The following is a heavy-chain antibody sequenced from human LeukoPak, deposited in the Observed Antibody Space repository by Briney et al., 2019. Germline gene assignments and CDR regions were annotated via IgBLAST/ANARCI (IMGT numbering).Heavy chain of an antibody. V-gene: IGHV4-31*03. Sequence: SQTLSLTCTVSGGSISSGGYYWTWIRQHPGKGLEWIGFIYHTGTTHYNPSLKSRITMSVDTSDNQFSLRLSSVTAADTAVYYCARGDYSNYMFDPWGQGTLVTVSS. J-gene: IGHJ5*02. D-gene: IGHD4-11*01. CDR1: GGSISSGGYY. CDR2: IYHTGTT. CDR3: ARGDYSNYMFDP.